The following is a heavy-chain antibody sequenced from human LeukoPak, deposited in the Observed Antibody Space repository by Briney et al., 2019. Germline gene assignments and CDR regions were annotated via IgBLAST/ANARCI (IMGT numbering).Heavy chain of an antibody. Sequence: SETLSLTCTVSGGSISSYYWSWIRQPPGEGLEWIGYIYYSGSTNYNPSLKSRVTISVDTSKNQFSLKLSSVTAADTAVYYCARVVVVPAAIQGAAFDIWGQGTMVTVSS. CDR3: ARVVVVPAAIQGAAFDI. CDR1: GGSISSYY. V-gene: IGHV4-59*01. J-gene: IGHJ3*02. D-gene: IGHD2-2*01. CDR2: IYYSGST.